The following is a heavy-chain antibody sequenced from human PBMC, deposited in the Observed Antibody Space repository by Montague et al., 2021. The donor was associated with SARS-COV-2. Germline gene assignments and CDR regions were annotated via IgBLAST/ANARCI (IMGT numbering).Heavy chain of an antibody. CDR1: GGSFSGHN. Sequence: SETLSLTCAVYGGSFSGHNWSWIRRPPGKGLEWIGEINHSGSTNYNPSLKSRVTISVDTSKNQFSLKLSSLTAADTAVYYCARGRRILLWFVVLFRGGDYYGMDVWGQGTPVTVSS. V-gene: IGHV4-34*01. J-gene: IGHJ6*02. CDR2: INHSGST. D-gene: IGHD3-10*01. CDR3: ARGRRILLWFVVLFRGGDYYGMDV.